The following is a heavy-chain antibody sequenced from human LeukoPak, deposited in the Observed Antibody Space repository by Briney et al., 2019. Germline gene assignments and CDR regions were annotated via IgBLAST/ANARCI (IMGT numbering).Heavy chain of an antibody. V-gene: IGHV3-23*01. D-gene: IGHD7-27*01. J-gene: IGHJ3*02. CDR1: GFTFSSYA. CDR2: IRANGETT. Sequence: GGSLRLSCAASGFTFSSYAMSWVRQAPGKGLEWVSGIRANGETTYYADSVRGRFTISRDNSRSMVWLQMNSLTAEDTAMYYCGRDLNWGAFDIRGLGTLVTVSS. CDR3: GRDLNWGAFDI.